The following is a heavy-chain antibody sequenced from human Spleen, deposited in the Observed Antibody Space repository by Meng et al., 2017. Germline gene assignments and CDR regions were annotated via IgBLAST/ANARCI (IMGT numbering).Heavy chain of an antibody. V-gene: IGHV4-39*01. D-gene: IGHD3-10*01. Sequence: QVQLQQWGAGLLKPSETLSLTCTVSGGSISSSNYYWDWIRQPPGKGLEWIGAIYHSGSTSYNPSLQSRVTMFVDTSKNQFSLMLTSVTATDTAVYYCARRRGGSGRDCWGQGTLVTVSS. CDR3: ARRRGGSGRDC. CDR2: IYHSGST. CDR1: GGSISSSNYY. J-gene: IGHJ4*02.